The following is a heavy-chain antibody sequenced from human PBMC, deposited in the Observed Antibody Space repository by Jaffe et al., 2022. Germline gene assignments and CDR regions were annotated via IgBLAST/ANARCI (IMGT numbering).Heavy chain of an antibody. CDR1: GGTFSSYA. D-gene: IGHD5-12*01. CDR2: IIPIFGTA. V-gene: IGHV1-69*01. J-gene: IGHJ6*03. Sequence: QVQLVQSGAEVKKPGSSVKVSCKASGGTFSSYAISWVRQAPGQGLEWMGGIIPIFGTANYAQKFQGRVTITADESTSTAYMELSSLRSEDTAVYYCARAAHGEYSGYDLEPYYYYYYYMDVWGKGTTVTVSS. CDR3: ARAAHGEYSGYDLEPYYYYYYYMDV.